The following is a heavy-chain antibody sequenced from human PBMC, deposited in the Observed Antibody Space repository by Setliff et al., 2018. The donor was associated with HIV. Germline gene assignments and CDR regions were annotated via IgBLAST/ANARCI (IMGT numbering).Heavy chain of an antibody. Sequence: ASVKVSCKASGYTFTTYAMNWVRQAPGQGLEWMGWINTNAGNPTYAQGFTGRFVFSLDTAVSTAYLQISSLTAEDTAVYYCARESDDGNFLGWFDPWGQGTLVTVSS. V-gene: IGHV7-4-1*02. CDR2: INTNAGNP. D-gene: IGHD1-26*01. J-gene: IGHJ5*02. CDR3: ARESDDGNFLGWFDP. CDR1: GYTFTTYA.